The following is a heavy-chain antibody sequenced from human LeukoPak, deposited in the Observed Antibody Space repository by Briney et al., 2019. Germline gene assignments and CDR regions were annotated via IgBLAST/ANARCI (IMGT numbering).Heavy chain of an antibody. D-gene: IGHD3-3*01. CDR2: INPNSGGT. CDR3: ATISAIPSGRMIGFDI. Sequence: ASVTVSCKASGYTFTVYYIHWVRQAPGQGREWMGWINPNSGGTNYAQKFQGRVTVTRDTSISTAYMELSRLRSDDTAVYYCATISAIPSGRMIGFDIWGQGTMVTVSS. CDR1: GYTFTVYY. J-gene: IGHJ3*02. V-gene: IGHV1-2*02.